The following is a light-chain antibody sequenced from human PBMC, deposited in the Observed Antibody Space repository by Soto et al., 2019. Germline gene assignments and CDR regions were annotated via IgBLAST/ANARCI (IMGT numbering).Light chain of an antibody. J-gene: IGLJ1*01. CDR2: EVS. V-gene: IGLV2-14*01. CDR3: NSYATGNTRL. Sequence: QSVLTQPASVSGSPGQSITISCTGSSSDIGDYDYVSWYQQHPGKAPKVLISEVSNRPSGVSNRFSGSKSGNTASLTISGLQAEDEADYYCNSYATGNTRLFGTGTKSPS. CDR1: SSDIGDYDY.